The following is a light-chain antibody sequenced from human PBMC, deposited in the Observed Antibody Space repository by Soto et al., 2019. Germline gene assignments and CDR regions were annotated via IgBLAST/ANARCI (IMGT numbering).Light chain of an antibody. V-gene: IGKV1-5*03. CDR2: KAS. Sequence: DIQMTQSPSTLSASVGDRVTITCRASQSISNSLAWYQQKAGKAPNILIYKASSLESGVPSRFSGSGSGTEFTLTISSLQPDDVATYYCRQYVSYPVTFGGGTKVEVK. CDR3: RQYVSYPVT. CDR1: QSISNS. J-gene: IGKJ4*01.